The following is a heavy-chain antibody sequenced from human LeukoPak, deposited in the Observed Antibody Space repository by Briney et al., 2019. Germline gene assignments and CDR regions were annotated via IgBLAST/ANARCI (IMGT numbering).Heavy chain of an antibody. CDR2: ISGTSSYI. CDR3: ARELQLERLAFGKEGSAFDY. D-gene: IGHD1-1*01. CDR1: GFTFSSYS. V-gene: IGHV3-21*01. Sequence: GSLRLSCAASGFTFSSYSMNWVRQAPGKGLEWASSISGTSSYIYYADAVKGRFTISRDNAKNSLYLQMNRLRADDTAVYYCARELQLERLAFGKEGSAFDYWGQGTLVTVSS. J-gene: IGHJ4*02.